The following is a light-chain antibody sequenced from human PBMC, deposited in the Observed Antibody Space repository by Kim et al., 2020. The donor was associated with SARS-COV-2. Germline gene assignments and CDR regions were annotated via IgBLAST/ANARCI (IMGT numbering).Light chain of an antibody. CDR1: SLRRYS. Sequence: SSELTQDPSVSVALGQTVRITCQGDSLRRYSASRYQQKPGQAPILVIYNNYDRPSGIPDRFSGSSSGNTASLAITGAQAEDEADYYCNSRDSSGNQVVFG. V-gene: IGLV3-19*01. CDR2: NNY. J-gene: IGLJ3*02. CDR3: NSRDSSGNQVV.